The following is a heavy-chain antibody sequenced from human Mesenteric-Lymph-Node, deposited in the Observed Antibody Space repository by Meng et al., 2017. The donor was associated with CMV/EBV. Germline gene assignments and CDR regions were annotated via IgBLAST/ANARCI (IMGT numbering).Heavy chain of an antibody. CDR3: ARDNVNPEGFDP. CDR1: GYTFNDFY. Sequence: QVQLVQSRAEVGKPGASVLVSCKASGYTFNDFYIHWVRQAPGQGREWMGRINPNSGVSNSAQNFQGRVTMTRNTSISTAYMELGRLTSDDTAVYYCARDNVNPEGFDPWGQGTLVTVSS. J-gene: IGHJ5*02. D-gene: IGHD2/OR15-2a*01. V-gene: IGHV1-2*06. CDR2: INPNSGVS.